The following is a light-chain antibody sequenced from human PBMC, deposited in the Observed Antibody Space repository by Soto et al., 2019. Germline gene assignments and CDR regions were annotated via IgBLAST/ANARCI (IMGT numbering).Light chain of an antibody. CDR2: DAS. J-gene: IGKJ1*01. CDR3: QQRSNWT. Sequence: IVFTQSPATLSLSPGERATLSCRASQSVSSYLAWYQLKPGQAPRLLIYDASNRATGIPARFSGSGSGTDFTLTISSLEPEDFAVYYCQQRSNWTFGQGTKVDIK. CDR1: QSVSSY. V-gene: IGKV3-11*01.